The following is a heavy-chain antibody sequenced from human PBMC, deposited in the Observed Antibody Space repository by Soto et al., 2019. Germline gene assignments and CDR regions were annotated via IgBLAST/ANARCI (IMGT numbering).Heavy chain of an antibody. CDR1: GFTFSSYA. CDR3: VKGYCSSTSCLGFDY. D-gene: IGHD2-2*01. J-gene: IGHJ4*02. Sequence: GGSLRLSCSASGFTFSSYAMHWVRQAPGKGLEYVSAISSNGGSTYYADSVKGRFTISRDNSKNTLYLQMSSLRAEDTAVYYCVKGYCSSTSCLGFDYWGQGTLVTVSS. CDR2: ISSNGGST. V-gene: IGHV3-64D*06.